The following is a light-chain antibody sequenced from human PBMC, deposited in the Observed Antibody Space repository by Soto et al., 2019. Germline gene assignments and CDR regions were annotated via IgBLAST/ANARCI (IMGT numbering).Light chain of an antibody. V-gene: IGKV1-17*02. CDR3: LQHNSFTRT. CDR2: AAS. Sequence: DIQMTQSPSSLSSSLGDRVTITCRASQGISNYLAWFQQKPGKVPKLLIYAASSLQSGVPSRFSGRGSGTEFTLTISNLKNEDFATYYCLQHNSFTRTFGQGTKVDIK. J-gene: IGKJ1*01. CDR1: QGISNY.